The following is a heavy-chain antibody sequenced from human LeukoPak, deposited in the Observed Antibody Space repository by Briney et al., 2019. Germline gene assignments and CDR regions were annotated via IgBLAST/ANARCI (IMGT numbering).Heavy chain of an antibody. CDR2: IYYSGST. J-gene: IGHJ4*02. CDR1: GGSISSSSYF. V-gene: IGHV4-39*07. CDR3: ARGRITMVRGVIIGYFDY. D-gene: IGHD3-10*01. Sequence: SETLSLTCTVSGGSISSSSYFWGWIRQPPGKGLEWIGSIYYSGSTNYNPSLKSRATISIDTSKNQFSLKLSSVTAADTAVYYCARGRITMVRGVIIGYFDYWGQGTLVTVSS.